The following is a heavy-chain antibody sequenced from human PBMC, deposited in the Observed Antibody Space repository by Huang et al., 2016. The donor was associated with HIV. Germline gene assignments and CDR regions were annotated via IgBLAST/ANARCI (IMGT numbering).Heavy chain of an antibody. V-gene: IGHV4-34*01. CDR1: GGSFSLYS. CDR2: IIDDGSA. J-gene: IGHJ6*02. Sequence: QVRLHQWGAGLLKPSETLSLTCAVYGGSFSLYSWKWIRQPPGKGLQWIGEIIDDGSANYDPSLKSRLTMSVDTSKNQFSLILTSLTAGDSAVYYCARGGRIAARNYYGMDVWGQGTTVTVSS. CDR3: ARGGRIAARNYYGMDV. D-gene: IGHD6-6*01.